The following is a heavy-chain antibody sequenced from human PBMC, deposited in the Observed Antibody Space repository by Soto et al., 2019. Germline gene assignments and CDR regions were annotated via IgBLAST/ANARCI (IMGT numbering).Heavy chain of an antibody. Sequence: PGKGLEWVAVILYDGSNKYYADSVKGRFTISRDNSKNTLYLQMNSLRAEDTAVYYCARSLFFHAEDGIRDVRSVSAFLLNRSSDL. J-gene: IGHJ2*01. CDR3: ARSLFFHAEDGIRDVRSVSAFLLNRSSDL. V-gene: IGHV3-33*01. D-gene: IGHD3-10*02. CDR2: ILYDGSNK.